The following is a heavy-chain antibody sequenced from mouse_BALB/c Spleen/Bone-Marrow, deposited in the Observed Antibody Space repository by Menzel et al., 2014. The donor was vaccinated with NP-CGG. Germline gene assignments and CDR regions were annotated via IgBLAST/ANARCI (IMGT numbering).Heavy chain of an antibody. J-gene: IGHJ4*01. Sequence: VKLMESGAELVRPGTSVEVSCKASGYAFTNYLIEWVKQRPGQGLEWIGVINPGSGGTNYNEKFKGKATLTADKSSSTAYMQLSSLTSDDSAVYFCARSLLRLQNAMDYWGQGTSVTVSS. CDR3: ARSLLRLQNAMDY. CDR2: INPGSGGT. D-gene: IGHD1-2*01. V-gene: IGHV1-54*01. CDR1: GYAFTNYL.